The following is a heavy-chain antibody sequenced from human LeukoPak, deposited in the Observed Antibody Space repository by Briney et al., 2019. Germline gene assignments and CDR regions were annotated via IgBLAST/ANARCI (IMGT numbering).Heavy chain of an antibody. D-gene: IGHD3-10*01. J-gene: IGHJ4*02. CDR2: INEDGSST. Sequence: GGSLRLSCAASGYTLSSYWMRWVRQGPGKGLVWVSRINEDGSSTSYAESVRGRFTISRDNAKNTLYLQMNSLRAEDAAVYYCTRDTFGARDSWGQGTLVTVSS. CDR1: GYTLSSYW. CDR3: TRDTFGARDS. V-gene: IGHV3-74*01.